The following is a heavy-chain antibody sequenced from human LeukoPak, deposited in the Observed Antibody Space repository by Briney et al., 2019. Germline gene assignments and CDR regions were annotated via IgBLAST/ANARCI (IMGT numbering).Heavy chain of an antibody. V-gene: IGHV4-34*01. D-gene: IGHD1-14*01. CDR1: GGSTSSYY. CDR2: INHSGST. Sequence: SETLSLTCTVSGGSTSSYYWSWIRQPPGKGLEWIGEINHSGSTNYNPSLKSRVTISVDTSKNQFSLKLSSVTATDTAVYYCASLVPPGWFDPWGQGTLVTVSS. J-gene: IGHJ5*02. CDR3: ASLVPPGWFDP.